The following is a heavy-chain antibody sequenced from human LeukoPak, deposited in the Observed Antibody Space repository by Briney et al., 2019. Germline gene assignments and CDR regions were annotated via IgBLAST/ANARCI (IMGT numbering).Heavy chain of an antibody. CDR3: ARGARWLQFDWFDP. D-gene: IGHD5-24*01. CDR1: GGSFSGYY. CDR2: INHSGST. V-gene: IGHV4-34*01. Sequence: SETLSLTCAVYGGSFSGYYWSWIRQPPGKGLEWIGEINHSGSTNYNPSLKSRVTISVDTSKNQFSLKLSSVTAADTAVYYCARGARWLQFDWFDPWGQGTLVTVSS. J-gene: IGHJ5*02.